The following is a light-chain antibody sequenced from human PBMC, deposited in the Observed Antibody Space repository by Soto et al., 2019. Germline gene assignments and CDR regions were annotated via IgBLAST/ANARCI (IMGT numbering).Light chain of an antibody. CDR3: QQRSNWPPLT. CDR2: DAS. J-gene: IGKJ5*01. V-gene: IGKV3-11*01. CDR1: QSVSSY. Sequence: EIVWTQYPATRSLSPGERATLSCMASQSVSSYLAWYQQKPGQAPRLLIYDASNRATGIPARFSGSGSGTDFTLTISSLEPEDFAVYYCQQRSNWPPLTCGQGTRLEIK.